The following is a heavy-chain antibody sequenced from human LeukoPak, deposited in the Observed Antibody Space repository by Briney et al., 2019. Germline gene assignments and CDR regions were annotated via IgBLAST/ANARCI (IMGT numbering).Heavy chain of an antibody. CDR3: ARGSLRRGDY. Sequence: QPGGSLRLSCAASGFTFSSYWMTWVRQAPGKGLEWVANINQDGNEKYYVNSVKGRFTLSRDNAKNSLYLQMNSLRAEDTAVYYCARGSLRRGDYWGQGTLVTVSS. D-gene: IGHD3-10*01. J-gene: IGHJ4*02. CDR2: INQDGNEK. V-gene: IGHV3-7*01. CDR1: GFTFSSYW.